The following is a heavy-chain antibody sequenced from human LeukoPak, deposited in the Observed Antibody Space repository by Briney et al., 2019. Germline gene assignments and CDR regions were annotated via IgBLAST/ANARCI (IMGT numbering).Heavy chain of an antibody. Sequence: PGGSLRLSCAASGFPFSSYSMNWVRQAPGKRLEWVAFIGSRTGNIYYADLVKGRFSISRDNAKNSVYLQMNSLRAEDTAVYYCARETEPLDYGDSTNLDYWGQGTLVTVSS. V-gene: IGHV3-21*01. CDR3: ARETEPLDYGDSTNLDY. CDR1: GFPFSSYS. J-gene: IGHJ4*02. D-gene: IGHD4/OR15-4a*01. CDR2: IGSRTGNI.